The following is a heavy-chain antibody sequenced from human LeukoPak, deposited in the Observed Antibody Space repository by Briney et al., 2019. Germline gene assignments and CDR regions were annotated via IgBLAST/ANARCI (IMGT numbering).Heavy chain of an antibody. CDR1: GGSFSGYY. J-gene: IGHJ6*04. CDR3: ARRITMVRGVGYYYGMDV. CDR2: INHSGST. V-gene: IGHV4-34*01. Sequence: SETLSLTCAVYGGSFSGYYWSWIRQPPGKGLEWIGEINHSGSTNYNPSLKSRVTISVDTSKTQFSLKLSSVTAADTAVYYCARRITMVRGVGYYYGMDVWGKGTTVTVSS. D-gene: IGHD3-10*01.